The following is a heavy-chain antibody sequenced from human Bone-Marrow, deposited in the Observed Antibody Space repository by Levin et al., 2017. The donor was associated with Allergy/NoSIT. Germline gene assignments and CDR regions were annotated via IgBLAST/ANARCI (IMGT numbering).Heavy chain of an antibody. V-gene: IGHV3-49*03. CDR2: ITIRDLGGTT. CDR1: GFNFRDHA. D-gene: IGHD2-15*01. Sequence: GGSLRLSCITSGFNFRDHAMSWFRQTPERGLEWVSLITIRDLGGTTEYAASVRGRASISRDDSKRIVYLEMSGLKVEDTGVYYCARGGGGIDYFYYGMDVWGQGTTVTVSS. CDR3: ARGGGGIDYFYYGMDV. J-gene: IGHJ6*02.